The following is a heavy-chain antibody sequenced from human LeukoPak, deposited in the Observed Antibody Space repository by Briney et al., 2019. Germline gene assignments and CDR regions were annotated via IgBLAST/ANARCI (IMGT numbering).Heavy chain of an antibody. CDR3: ARRPGYSPPFFDY. J-gene: IGHJ4*02. CDR1: GGSISSSNW. Sequence: SETLSLTCAVSGGSISSSNWWSWVRQPPGKGLEWIGEIYHSGSTNYNPSLKSRVTISVDTSKNQFSLKLSSVTAADTAVYYCARRPGYSPPFFDYWGQGTLVTVSS. CDR2: IYHSGST. D-gene: IGHD6-13*01. V-gene: IGHV4-4*02.